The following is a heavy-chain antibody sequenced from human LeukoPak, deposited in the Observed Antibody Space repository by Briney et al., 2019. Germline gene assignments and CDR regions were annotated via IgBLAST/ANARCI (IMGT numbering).Heavy chain of an antibody. V-gene: IGHV5-51*01. CDR2: IYPGDSHC. Sequence: GESLKISCKGSGYTFTRDWIAWVRQMPGKGLELMGIIYPGDSHCIYSPSFQGQVTMSADKSINTAYLQWSSLKASDTAMYYCARKNSGAFDFWGQGTLVTVSS. CDR1: GYTFTRDW. D-gene: IGHD3-10*01. CDR3: ARKNSGAFDF. J-gene: IGHJ4*02.